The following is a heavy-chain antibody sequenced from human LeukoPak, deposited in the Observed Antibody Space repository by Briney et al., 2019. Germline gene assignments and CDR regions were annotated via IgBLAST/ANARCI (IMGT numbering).Heavy chain of an antibody. D-gene: IGHD4-17*01. CDR2: ISSSSSYI. CDR1: GFTFSSYW. Sequence: GGSLRLSCAASGFTFSSYWMHWVRQAPGKGLEWVSSISSSSSYIYYADSVKGRFTISRDNAKNSLHLQMNSLRAEDTAVYYCATGDYGAFDIWGQGTMVTVSS. CDR3: ATGDYGAFDI. V-gene: IGHV3-21*01. J-gene: IGHJ3*02.